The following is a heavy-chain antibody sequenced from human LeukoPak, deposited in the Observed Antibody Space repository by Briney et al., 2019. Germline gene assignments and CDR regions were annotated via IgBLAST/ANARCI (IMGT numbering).Heavy chain of an antibody. Sequence: GGSLRLSCAASGFSFSDYYMTWIRQAPGKGLEWVSYVSSSGSTIYYADSVKGRFTISRDNAKNSLYLQMNSLRAEDTAVYYCASGYCGSISCYASVYWGQGTLVTVSS. CDR1: GFSFSDYY. CDR2: VSSSGSTI. CDR3: ASGYCGSISCYASVY. V-gene: IGHV3-11*04. D-gene: IGHD2-2*03. J-gene: IGHJ4*02.